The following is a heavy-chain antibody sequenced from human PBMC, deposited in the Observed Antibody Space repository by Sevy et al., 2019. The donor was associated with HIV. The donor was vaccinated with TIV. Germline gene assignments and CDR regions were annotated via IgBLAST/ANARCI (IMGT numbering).Heavy chain of an antibody. J-gene: IGHJ4*02. CDR1: AFTFSAHA. D-gene: IGHD6-19*01. V-gene: IGHV3-30*03. CDR2: ISYDGSSE. Sequence: QLGGSLRVSCAASAFTFSAHAMHWVRQAPGKGLEWVAVISYDGSSEYYADSVQGRITISTDNSTNTLYPQMHGLRPDDTAVYYCAGDAGYSTVWYPGYWGQGTLVTVSS. CDR3: AGDAGYSTVWYPGY.